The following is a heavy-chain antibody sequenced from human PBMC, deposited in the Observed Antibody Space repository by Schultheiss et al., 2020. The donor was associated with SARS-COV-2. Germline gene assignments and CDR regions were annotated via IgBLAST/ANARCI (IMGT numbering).Heavy chain of an antibody. CDR1: GFTFSSYS. V-gene: IGHV3-21*01. CDR3: AKDLSGWYSSSSLYGMDV. CDR2: ISSSSSYI. D-gene: IGHD6-6*01. J-gene: IGHJ6*02. Sequence: GGSLRLSCAASGFTFSSYSMNWVRQAPGKGLEWVSSISSSSSYIYYADSVKGRFTISRDNSKNTLYLQMSSLRGDDTAVYYCAKDLSGWYSSSSLYGMDVWGQGTTVTVSS.